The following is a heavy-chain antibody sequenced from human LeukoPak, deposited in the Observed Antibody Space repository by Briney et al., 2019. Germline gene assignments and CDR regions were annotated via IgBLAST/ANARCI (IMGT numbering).Heavy chain of an antibody. Sequence: GGSLRLSCAASGFTFSSYWMRWVRQAPGKGLEWVANIKQDGSEKYYVDSVEGRFTISRDNAKNSLYLQMNSLRAEDTAVYYCARVSSTRFWSGYSAAFDIWGQGTMVTVSS. J-gene: IGHJ3*02. CDR2: IKQDGSEK. D-gene: IGHD3-3*01. V-gene: IGHV3-7*01. CDR3: ARVSSTRFWSGYSAAFDI. CDR1: GFTFSSYW.